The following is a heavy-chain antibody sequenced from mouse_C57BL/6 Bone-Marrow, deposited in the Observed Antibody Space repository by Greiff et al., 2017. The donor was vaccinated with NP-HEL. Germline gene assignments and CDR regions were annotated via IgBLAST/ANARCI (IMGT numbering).Heavy chain of an antibody. D-gene: IGHD3-1*01. CDR3: ALLSVPLYYAMDY. J-gene: IGHJ4*01. CDR1: GFTFNTYA. CDR2: IRSKSSNYVT. V-gene: IGHV10-3*01. Sequence: EVKLVESGGGLVQPKGSLKLSCAASGFTFNTYAMHWVRQAPGKGLEWVARIRSKSSNYVTYYADSVKDRFTISRDDSQSTLYLQMINLKTEATAMYYCALLSVPLYYAMDYWGQGTSVTVSS.